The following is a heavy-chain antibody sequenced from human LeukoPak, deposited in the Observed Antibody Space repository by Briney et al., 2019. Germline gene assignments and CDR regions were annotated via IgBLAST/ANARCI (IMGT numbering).Heavy chain of an antibody. CDR1: GFTFSSYG. J-gene: IGHJ5*02. D-gene: IGHD6-19*01. V-gene: IGHV3-30*03. CDR3: ASWPHSSGWYNWFDP. Sequence: GGSLRLSCAASGFTFSSYGMHWVRQAPGKGLEWVAVISNDESKKYYADSVKGRFTISRDNSKNTLFLQVSSLRAEDTAVYYCASWPHSSGWYNWFDPWGQGTLVTVSS. CDR2: ISNDESKK.